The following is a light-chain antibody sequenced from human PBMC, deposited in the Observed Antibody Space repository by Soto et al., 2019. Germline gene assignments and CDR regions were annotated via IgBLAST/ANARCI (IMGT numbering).Light chain of an antibody. CDR1: NSNIGAGYD. V-gene: IGLV1-40*01. CDR3: QSYDSSLSGYV. CDR2: GNN. J-gene: IGLJ1*01. Sequence: QSVLTQPPSVSGAPGQRVTISCTGSNSNIGAGYDVRWYQQFPGTAPKLLIYGNNNRPSGVPDRFSGSKSGTSASLAISGLQAEDEADYYCQSYDSSLSGYVFGTGTKVTVL.